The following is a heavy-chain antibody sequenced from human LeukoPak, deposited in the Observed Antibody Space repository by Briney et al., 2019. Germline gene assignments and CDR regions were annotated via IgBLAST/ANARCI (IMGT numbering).Heavy chain of an antibody. Sequence: GGSLRLSCAASGLTFSKSWMNWVRQAPGKGLEWIAIIKSGGSETIYVDSAKGRFTISRDNAKNSLHLQMSSLKVEDTAVYYCASGTGWLIESWGQGTQVIVSS. V-gene: IGHV3-7*01. D-gene: IGHD6-19*01. J-gene: IGHJ4*02. CDR2: IKSGGSET. CDR3: ASGTGWLIES. CDR1: GLTFSKSW.